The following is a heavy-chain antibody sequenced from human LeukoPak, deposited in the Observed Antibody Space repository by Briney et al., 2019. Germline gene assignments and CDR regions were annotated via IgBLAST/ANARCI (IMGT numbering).Heavy chain of an antibody. CDR2: IYHSGST. D-gene: IGHD3-22*01. CDR1: GYSISSGYY. V-gene: IGHV4-38-2*01. Sequence: SKTLSLTCAVSGYSISSGYYWGWIRQPPGKGLEWIGSIYHSGSTYYNPSLKSRVTISVDTSKNQFSLKLSSVTAADTAVYYCARTAEYYYDSSGYFDYWGQGTLVTVSS. J-gene: IGHJ4*02. CDR3: ARTAEYYYDSSGYFDY.